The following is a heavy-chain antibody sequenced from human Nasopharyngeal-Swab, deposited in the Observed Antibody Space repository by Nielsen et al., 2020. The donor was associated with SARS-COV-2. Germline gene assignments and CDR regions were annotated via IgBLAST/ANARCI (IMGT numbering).Heavy chain of an antibody. J-gene: IGHJ6*01. CDR2: ISGSGGIS. Sequence: GGSLRLSCAASGFTFSNYAMTWVRQAPGKGLEWVSVISGSGGISHYADSVKGRFTISGDNSKNTMYLEMNSLRVEDTAVYYCAEVDGSSGGGMDVWGQGTTVSVAS. CDR1: GFTFSNYA. D-gene: IGHD3-22*01. CDR3: AEVDGSSGGGMDV. V-gene: IGHV3-23*01.